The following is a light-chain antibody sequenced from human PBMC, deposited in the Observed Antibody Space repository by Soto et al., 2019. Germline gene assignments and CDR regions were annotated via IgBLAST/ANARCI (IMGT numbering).Light chain of an antibody. J-gene: IGKJ1*01. Sequence: AVQMTQSPSSLSASVGDRVTITCRASQDIRNYLGLYQQKPGKAPKLLIYGASSLQSGVPSRFAGSGSGTDFTLTISSLQPEDSASYFCLQDHNYFWTFGQGTKVEVK. CDR1: QDIRNY. CDR3: LQDHNYFWT. V-gene: IGKV1-6*01. CDR2: GAS.